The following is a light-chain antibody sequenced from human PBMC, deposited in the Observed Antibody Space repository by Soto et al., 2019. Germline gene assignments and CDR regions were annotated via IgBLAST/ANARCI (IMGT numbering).Light chain of an antibody. CDR1: QSVLNNY. CDR3: QQYGTSPLT. J-gene: IGKJ4*01. V-gene: IGKV3-20*01. CDR2: GAS. Sequence: EIVLTQSPGTLSLSPGEGATLSCRASQSVLNNYLAWHQQKPGQAPRLLLYGASSRATGIPDRFSGSGSGTDFTLTITRLEPEDFAVYYCQQYGTSPLTLGGGTKVDIK.